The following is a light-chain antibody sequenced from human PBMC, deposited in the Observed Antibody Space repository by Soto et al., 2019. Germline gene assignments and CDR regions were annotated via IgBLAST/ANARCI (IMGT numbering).Light chain of an antibody. Sequence: DIVLTQSPDTLYLSPGERATLSCRASQSVSSNYLAWYQQKPGQAPRLLIYGASTSATGIPDRFSGSGSGTNFTLTISRLEPEDVAVYYCQQYGSSSYTFGQGTRLEIK. V-gene: IGKV3-20*01. CDR1: QSVSSNY. J-gene: IGKJ2*01. CDR3: QQYGSSSYT. CDR2: GAS.